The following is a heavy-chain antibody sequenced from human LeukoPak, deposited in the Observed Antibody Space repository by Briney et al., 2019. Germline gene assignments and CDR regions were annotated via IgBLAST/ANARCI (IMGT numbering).Heavy chain of an antibody. Sequence: SETLSLTCAVYGGSFSGYYWSWIRQPPGKGLEWIGEINHSGSTNYNPSLKSRVTISVDTSKNQFSLKLSSVTAADTAVYYCARDVIAVAGTRSFDYWGQGTLVTVSS. J-gene: IGHJ4*02. CDR3: ARDVIAVAGTRSFDY. D-gene: IGHD6-19*01. V-gene: IGHV4-34*01. CDR1: GGSFSGYY. CDR2: INHSGST.